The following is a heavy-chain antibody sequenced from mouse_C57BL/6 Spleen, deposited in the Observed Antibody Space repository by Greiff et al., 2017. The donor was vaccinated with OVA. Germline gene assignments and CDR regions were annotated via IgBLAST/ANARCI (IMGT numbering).Heavy chain of an antibody. Sequence: DVHLVESGGGLVQPGGSMKLSCAASGFTFSDAWMDWVRQSPEKGLEWVAEIRNKANNHATYSAESVKGRFTISRDDSKSSVYLQMNSLRAEDTGMYYCTRRIYYYGSYFDYWGQGTTLTVSS. CDR3: TRRIYYYGSYFDY. J-gene: IGHJ2*01. V-gene: IGHV6-6*01. D-gene: IGHD1-1*01. CDR2: IRNKANNHAT. CDR1: GFTFSDAW.